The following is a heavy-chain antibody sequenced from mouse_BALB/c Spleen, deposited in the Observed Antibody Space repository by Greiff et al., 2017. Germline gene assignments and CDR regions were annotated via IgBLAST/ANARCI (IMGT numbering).Heavy chain of an antibody. D-gene: IGHD4-1*01. Sequence: EVKVVESGGGLVKPGGSLKLSCAASGFTFSDYYMYWVRQTPEKRLEWVATISDGGSYTYYPDSVKGRFTISRDNAKNNLYLQMSSLKSEDTAMYYCARGELGLAWFAYWGQGTLVTVSA. CDR1: GFTFSDYY. CDR2: ISDGGSYT. J-gene: IGHJ3*01. CDR3: ARGELGLAWFAY. V-gene: IGHV5-4*02.